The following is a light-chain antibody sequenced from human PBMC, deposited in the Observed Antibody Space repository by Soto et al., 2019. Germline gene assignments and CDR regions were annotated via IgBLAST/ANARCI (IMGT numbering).Light chain of an antibody. CDR1: SGINVGTYR. Sequence: QPVLTQPSSLSASPGASASLTCTLRSGINVGTYRIYWYQQKPGSPPQYLLRYKSDSDKQQGSGVPSRFSGSKDASANAGILLISGLKSEDEADYYCMIWHSSAYVFGTGTKLTVL. CDR2: YKSDSDK. J-gene: IGLJ1*01. CDR3: MIWHSSAYV. V-gene: IGLV5-45*03.